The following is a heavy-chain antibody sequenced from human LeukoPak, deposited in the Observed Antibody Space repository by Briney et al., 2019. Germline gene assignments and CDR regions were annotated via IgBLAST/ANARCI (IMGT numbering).Heavy chain of an antibody. CDR3: AKAPGIAVAGNHYYYGMDV. D-gene: IGHD6-19*01. CDR2: MKQDGSEK. J-gene: IGHJ6*02. Sequence: GGSLRLSCAASAFTFSSYWMSWVRQAPVKGLEWVATMKQDGSEKYFVDSVKGRFTISRDNSKNTLYLQMNSLRAEDTAVYYCAKAPGIAVAGNHYYYGMDVWGQGTTVTVSS. CDR1: AFTFSSYW. V-gene: IGHV3-7*03.